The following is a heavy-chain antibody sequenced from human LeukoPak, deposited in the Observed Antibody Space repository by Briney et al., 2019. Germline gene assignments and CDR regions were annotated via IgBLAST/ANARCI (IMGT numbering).Heavy chain of an antibody. V-gene: IGHV3-23*01. D-gene: IGHD3-22*01. CDR2: ISGSGGST. Sequence: GGSLRLSCAASGFTFSSYGMSWVRQAPGKGLEWVSAISGSGGSTYYADSVKGRFTISRDNSKNTLYLQMNSLRAEDTAVYYCARGPAMYYYDSSGYLNPPEFDPWGQGTLVTVSS. CDR3: ARGPAMYYYDSSGYLNPPEFDP. J-gene: IGHJ5*02. CDR1: GFTFSSYG.